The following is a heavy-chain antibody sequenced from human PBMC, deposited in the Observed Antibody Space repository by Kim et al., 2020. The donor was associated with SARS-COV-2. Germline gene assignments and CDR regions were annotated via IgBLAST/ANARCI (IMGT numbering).Heavy chain of an antibody. V-gene: IGHV3-33*05. CDR3: ANNDYANYRSGAMNV. D-gene: IGHD4-17*01. CDR2: ITYDGSEK. Sequence: GGSLRLSCEGSGFIFSNYGMHWVRQAPGKGLEWVAVITYDGSEKYCADSVKGRFIISRDNSKNTVYLEMNSLRAEDTAVYYCANNDYANYRSGAMNVWRHGTTVTVSS. CDR1: GFIFSNYG. J-gene: IGHJ6*02.